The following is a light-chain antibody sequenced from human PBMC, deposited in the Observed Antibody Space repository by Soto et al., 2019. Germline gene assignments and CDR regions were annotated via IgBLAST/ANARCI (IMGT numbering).Light chain of an antibody. CDR1: QSVSSSY. CDR3: HQYGSSPLT. V-gene: IGKV3-20*01. Sequence: DIVWTQSPGTLSLSPGERATLSCRARQSVSSSYLAWYQQKPGQAPRLLIYGPSNRDTGIPDRFSGSGSGADFTLSISRLEPEAVGVYYCHQYGSSPLTFGGGTKVDTK. J-gene: IGKJ4*01. CDR2: GPS.